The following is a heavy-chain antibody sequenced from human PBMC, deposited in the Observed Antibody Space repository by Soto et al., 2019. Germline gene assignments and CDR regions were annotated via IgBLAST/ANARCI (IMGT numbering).Heavy chain of an antibody. CDR2: MNPNSGNT. J-gene: IGHJ4*02. V-gene: IGHV1-8*01. D-gene: IGHD3-16*01. CDR1: GYTFTSYD. Sequence: GASVKVSCKASGYTFTSYDINWVRQAPGQGLEYLGWMNPNSGNTGYVQKFQGRVTMTRNSSISTAYMELSSLRSEDTAVYYCARKGGGGPPFDYWGQGTLVTVSS. CDR3: ARKGGGGPPFDY.